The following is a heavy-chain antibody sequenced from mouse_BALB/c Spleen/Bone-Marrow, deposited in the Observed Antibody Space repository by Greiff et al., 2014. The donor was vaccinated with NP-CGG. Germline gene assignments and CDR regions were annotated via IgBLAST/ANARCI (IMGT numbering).Heavy chain of an antibody. V-gene: IGHV1-4*01. CDR2: INPSSGYT. J-gene: IGHJ3*01. D-gene: IGHD2-4*01. CDR3: ARFFYDYDGPWFAY. CDR1: GYTLSSYT. Sequence: QVQLQQSGAELGRPGASVKMSCKASGYTLSSYTVHWGKQRPGQGLGRIGYINPSSGYTNYNQKFKDKATLTADKSSSTAYMQLSSLTSEDSAVYYCARFFYDYDGPWFAYWGQGTLVTVSA.